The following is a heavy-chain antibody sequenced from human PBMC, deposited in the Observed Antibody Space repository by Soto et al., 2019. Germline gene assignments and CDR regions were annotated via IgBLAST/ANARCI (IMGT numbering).Heavy chain of an antibody. J-gene: IGHJ3*01. D-gene: IGHD6-19*01. V-gene: IGHV3-48*01. Sequence: PGGSLRLSCAASGFTFSSYSMNWVRQAPGKGLEWVSYISSSSSTIYYADSVKGRFTISRDNAKNSLYLQMNSLRAEDTAVYYCAKYYSGWGTHLWGQGTMVTVSS. CDR3: AKYYSGWGTHL. CDR1: GFTFSSYS. CDR2: ISSSSSTI.